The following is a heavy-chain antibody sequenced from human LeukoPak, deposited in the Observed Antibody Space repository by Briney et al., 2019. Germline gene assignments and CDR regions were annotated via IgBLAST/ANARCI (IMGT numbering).Heavy chain of an antibody. V-gene: IGHV3-23*01. CDR1: GFSFSNYA. J-gene: IGHJ4*02. CDR3: ARASYISNADAVW. D-gene: IGHD1-1*01. Sequence: GGSLRLSCAASGFSFSNYAMSWVRQAPARGLEWVSSLKGDGDTFYSDSVKGRFPLTRNYSRNKVYLQLNYRTVEDTTVYYCARASYISNADAVWWGQGTPVTVSS. CDR2: LKGDGDT.